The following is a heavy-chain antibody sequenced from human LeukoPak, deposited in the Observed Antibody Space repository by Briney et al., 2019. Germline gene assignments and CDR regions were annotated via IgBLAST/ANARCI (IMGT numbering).Heavy chain of an antibody. CDR3: AKDPIRTMVRGVPTGY. V-gene: IGHV3-30*02. D-gene: IGHD3-10*01. CDR1: GFTSSSYG. J-gene: IGHJ4*02. CDR2: IRYDGSNK. Sequence: GGSLRLSCAASGFTSSSYGMHWVRQAPGKGLEWVAFIRYDGSNKYYADSVKGRFTISRDNSKNTLYLQMNSLRAEDTAVYYCAKDPIRTMVRGVPTGYWGQGTLVTVSS.